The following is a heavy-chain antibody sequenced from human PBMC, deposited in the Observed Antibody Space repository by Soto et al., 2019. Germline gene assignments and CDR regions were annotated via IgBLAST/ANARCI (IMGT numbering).Heavy chain of an antibody. CDR1: GFSFSISP. CDR2: ISYAGTNK. V-gene: IGHV3-30-3*01. J-gene: IGHJ4*02. CDR3: ARDPKTTGGQLWAFHYFDS. D-gene: IGHD5-18*01. Sequence: QVQLVESGGGVVQPGRSLRLSCAASGFSFSISPMHWVRQAPGKGPEWVALISYAGTNKFYADSVKGRFTISRDNSKSTLYLHVDSLRPEDAAVYYCARDPKTTGGQLWAFHYFDSWGQGTLVTVSS.